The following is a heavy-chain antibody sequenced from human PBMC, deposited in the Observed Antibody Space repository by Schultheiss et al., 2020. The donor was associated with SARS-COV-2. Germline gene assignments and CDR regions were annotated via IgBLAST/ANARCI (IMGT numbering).Heavy chain of an antibody. V-gene: IGHV1-3*01. CDR3: AREDYGDYLNWFDP. D-gene: IGHD4-17*01. J-gene: IGHJ5*02. CDR1: GYTFTSYA. Sequence: ASVKVSCKASGYTFTSYAMHWVRQAPGQRLEWMGWINAGNGNTKYSQKFQGRVTITADESTSTAYMELRSLRSDDTAVYYCAREDYGDYLNWFDPWGQGTLVTVSS. CDR2: INAGNGNT.